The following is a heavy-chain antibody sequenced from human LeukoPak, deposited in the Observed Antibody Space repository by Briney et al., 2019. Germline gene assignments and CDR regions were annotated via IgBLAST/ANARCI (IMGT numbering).Heavy chain of an antibody. J-gene: IGHJ4*02. D-gene: IGHD6-13*01. CDR2: ISYDGSNK. CDR1: GFTFSSYA. V-gene: IGHV3-30*04. Sequence: GGSLRLSCAASGFTFSSYAMHWVRQAPGKGLEWVAVISYDGSNKYYADSVKGRFTISRDNSKNTLYLQMNSLRAEDTAAYYCARVGTQLKYSSSWSPPFDYWGQGTLVTVSS. CDR3: ARVGTQLKYSSSWSPPFDY.